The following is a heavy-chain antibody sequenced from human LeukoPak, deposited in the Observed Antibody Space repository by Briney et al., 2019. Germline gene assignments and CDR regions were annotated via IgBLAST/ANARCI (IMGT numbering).Heavy chain of an antibody. D-gene: IGHD3-22*01. V-gene: IGHV4-59*12. CDR3: AREDYYDSSGYYWD. CDR1: GGSISNYY. J-gene: IGHJ4*02. CDR2: IWYSGST. Sequence: SETLSLTCTVSGGSISNYYWSWIRQPPGKGLEWIGYIWYSGSTNYNPSLKSRVTISVDTSKKQFSLKLSSVTAADTAVYYCAREDYYDSSGYYWDWGQGTLVTVSS.